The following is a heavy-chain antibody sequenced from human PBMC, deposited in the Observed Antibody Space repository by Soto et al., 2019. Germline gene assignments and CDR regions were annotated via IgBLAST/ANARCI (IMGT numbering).Heavy chain of an antibody. Sequence: LRLSCAASGFTVSSNYMSWVRQAPGKGLEWVSVIYSGGSTYYADSVKGRFTISRDNSKNTLYLQMNSLRAEDTAVYYCARDEGSNYDALGYYGMDVWGQGTTVTSP. CDR2: IYSGGST. V-gene: IGHV3-53*01. CDR3: ARDEGSNYDALGYYGMDV. CDR1: GFTVSSNY. D-gene: IGHD4-4*01. J-gene: IGHJ6*02.